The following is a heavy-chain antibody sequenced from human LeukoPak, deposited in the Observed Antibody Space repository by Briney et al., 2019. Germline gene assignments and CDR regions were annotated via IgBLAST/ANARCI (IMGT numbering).Heavy chain of an antibody. D-gene: IGHD6-19*01. J-gene: IGHJ4*02. V-gene: IGHV3-21*01. Sequence: PGGSLRLSCAASGFTFSSYSMNWVRQAPGKGPEWVSSISSSSSYIYYADSVKGRFTISRDNAKNSLYLQMNSLRAEDTAVYYCARDKQWLVDYWGQGTLVTVSS. CDR2: ISSSSSYI. CDR3: ARDKQWLVDY. CDR1: GFTFSSYS.